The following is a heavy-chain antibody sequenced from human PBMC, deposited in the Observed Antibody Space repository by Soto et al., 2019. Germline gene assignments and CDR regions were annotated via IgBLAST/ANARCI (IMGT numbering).Heavy chain of an antibody. CDR3: ARAAVAAGGPFDK. D-gene: IGHD2-15*01. V-gene: IGHV4-34*01. J-gene: IGHJ4*02. Sequence: SDTLCLTCAVSGGWFSGFSWGWIRQPPGKGLEWIGEVNHGGSTNYNPSLKSRVTISSDTSKNNFSLTLRSVTAADTAVYYCARAAVAAGGPFDKWGQGALVT. CDR1: GGWFSGFS. CDR2: VNHGGST.